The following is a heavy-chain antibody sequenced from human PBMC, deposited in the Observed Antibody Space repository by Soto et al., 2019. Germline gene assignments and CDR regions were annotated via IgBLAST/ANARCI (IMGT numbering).Heavy chain of an antibody. J-gene: IGHJ4*02. CDR3: ARADSGGDYHY. CDR2: ITSNGGST. D-gene: IGHD2-21*02. CDR1: GFTFSSYG. V-gene: IGHV3-64*01. Sequence: GSLRLSCAASGFTFSSYGMHWVRQAPGKGLEYVSAITSNGGSTYYANSVKGRFTISRDNSKNTLSLQMGSLRAEDMAVYYCARADSGGDYHYWGQGTLVTVSS.